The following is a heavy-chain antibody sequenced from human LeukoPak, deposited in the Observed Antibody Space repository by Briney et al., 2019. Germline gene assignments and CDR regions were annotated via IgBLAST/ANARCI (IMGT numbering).Heavy chain of an antibody. CDR2: IYHSGST. CDR1: GYSISSGYY. V-gene: IGHV4-38-2*02. J-gene: IGHJ5*02. CDR3: ARGVGTKDYIWGSHRYNNWFDP. Sequence: KPSETLSLTCTVSGYSISSGYYWGWIRQPPGKGLEWIGSIYHSGSTYYNPSLKSRVTISMDTSKNQFSLKLSSVTAADTAVYLCARGVGTKDYIWGSHRYNNWFDPWGQGTLVIVSS. D-gene: IGHD3-16*02.